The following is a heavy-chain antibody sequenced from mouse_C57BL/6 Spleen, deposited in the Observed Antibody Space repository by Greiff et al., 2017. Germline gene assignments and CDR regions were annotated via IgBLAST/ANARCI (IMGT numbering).Heavy chain of an antibody. CDR3: ARSKELRGSFDY. V-gene: IGHV5-9*01. J-gene: IGHJ2*01. CDR2: ISGGGGNT. D-gene: IGHD1-3*01. Sequence: VQVVESGGGLVKPGGSLKLSCAASGFTFSSYTMSWVRQTPEKRLEWVATISGGGGNTYYPDSVKGRFTISRDNAKNTLYLQMSSLRSEDTALYYCARSKELRGSFDYWGQGTTLTVSS. CDR1: GFTFSSYT.